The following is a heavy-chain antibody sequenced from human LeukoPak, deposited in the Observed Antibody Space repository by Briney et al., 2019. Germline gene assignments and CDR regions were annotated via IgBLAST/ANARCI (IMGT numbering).Heavy chain of an antibody. Sequence: SETLSLTCTVSGGSISSSSYYWGWIRQPPGKRLEWIGSIYYSGSTYYNPSLKSRVTISVDTSKNQFSLKLSSVTAADTAVYYCARVGRGGSFMTTVTHGDYWGQGTLVTVSS. CDR3: ARVGRGGSFMTTVTHGDY. CDR2: IYYSGST. D-gene: IGHD4-17*01. V-gene: IGHV4-39*07. J-gene: IGHJ4*02. CDR1: GGSISSSSYY.